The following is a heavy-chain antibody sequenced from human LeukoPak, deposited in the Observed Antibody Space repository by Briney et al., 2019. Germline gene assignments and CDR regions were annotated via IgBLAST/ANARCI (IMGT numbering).Heavy chain of an antibody. CDR2: IKQDGSEK. J-gene: IGHJ4*02. CDR3: ARDPRNYCGGDPFDF. V-gene: IGHV3-7*03. Sequence: GGSLRLSCAASGFTFTTYWMGWVRQAPGKGLEWLANIKQDGSEKYYVDSVTGRFTISRDNVKNSLYLQMNSLRAEDTAVYYCARDPRNYCGGDPFDFWGRGTLVTVSS. D-gene: IGHD2-21*02. CDR1: GFTFTTYW.